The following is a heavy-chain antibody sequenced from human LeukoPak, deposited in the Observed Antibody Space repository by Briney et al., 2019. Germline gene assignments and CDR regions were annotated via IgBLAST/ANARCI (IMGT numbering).Heavy chain of an antibody. CDR2: IYYSGST. Sequence: KPSETLSLTCTVSGGSISSSSYYWGWIRQPPGKGPEWIGSIYYSGSTYYNPSLKSRVTISVDTSKNQFSLKLSSVTAADTAVYYCARRRGYCSSTSCSYYFDYWGQGTLVTVSS. D-gene: IGHD2-2*01. J-gene: IGHJ4*02. CDR3: ARRRGYCSSTSCSYYFDY. CDR1: GGSISSSSYY. V-gene: IGHV4-39*01.